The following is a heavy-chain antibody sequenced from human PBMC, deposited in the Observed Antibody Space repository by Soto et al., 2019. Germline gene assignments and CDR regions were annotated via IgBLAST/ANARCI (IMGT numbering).Heavy chain of an antibody. V-gene: IGHV4-34*01. Sequence: SETLSLTCAVYGGSFSGYYWSWIRQPPGKGLEWIGEINHSGSINYNPSLKSRVTISVDTSKNQFSLKLSSVTAADTAVYYCARGIASIAARPRFDYWGQGTLVTVSS. J-gene: IGHJ4*02. CDR1: GGSFSGYY. D-gene: IGHD6-6*01. CDR3: ARGIASIAARPRFDY. CDR2: INHSGSI.